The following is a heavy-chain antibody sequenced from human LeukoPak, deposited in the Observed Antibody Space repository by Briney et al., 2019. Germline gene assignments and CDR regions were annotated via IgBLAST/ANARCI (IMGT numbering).Heavy chain of an antibody. CDR1: GFTFSRSA. CDR3: AKEMKPWMHFDY. J-gene: IGHJ4*02. D-gene: IGHD5-12*01. Sequence: GGSLRLSCAASGFTFSRSAVHWVRQAPGKGLEWVAVITHDGSNTDYADSVKGRFTISRDNSKNTLYLQMNSLRAEDTAVYYCAKEMKPWMHFDYWGQGTLVTVSS. CDR2: ITHDGSNT. V-gene: IGHV3-30*18.